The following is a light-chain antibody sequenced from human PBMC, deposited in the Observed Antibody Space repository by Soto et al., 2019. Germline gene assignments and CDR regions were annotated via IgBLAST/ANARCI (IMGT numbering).Light chain of an antibody. CDR2: AAS. J-gene: IGKJ3*01. CDR1: QSIRNY. Sequence: DIQMTQSPTSLSASVGDRVTLTCRASQSIRNYVAWYQQIPGKAPKLLIYAASTLQSGVPSRFSGSGSGTDFTLTINGLQPEDVATYSCQKYSSVPVFGPGTKVEIK. CDR3: QKYSSVPV. V-gene: IGKV1-27*01.